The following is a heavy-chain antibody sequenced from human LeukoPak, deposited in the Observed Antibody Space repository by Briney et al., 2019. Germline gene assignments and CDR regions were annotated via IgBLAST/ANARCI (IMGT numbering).Heavy chain of an antibody. Sequence: GGSLRLSCAASGFSFDDYTMHWVRQTPGKGLEWVSFISWDGGSTYYADSVKGRFTISRDNSRISLYLQMNSLRTEDSALYYCAKDNSASWPYYLDSWGQGTLVTVSS. D-gene: IGHD6-13*01. CDR1: GFSFDDYT. V-gene: IGHV3-43*01. CDR3: AKDNSASWPYYLDS. J-gene: IGHJ4*02. CDR2: ISWDGGST.